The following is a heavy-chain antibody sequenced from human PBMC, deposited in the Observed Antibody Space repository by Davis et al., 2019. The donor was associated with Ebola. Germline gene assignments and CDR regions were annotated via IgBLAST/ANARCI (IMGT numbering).Heavy chain of an antibody. D-gene: IGHD6-13*01. V-gene: IGHV4-34*01. CDR1: GGSLRGNY. Sequence: SETLSLTFAVYGGSLRGNYWSWIRQSPEKGLEWIGEINHSGGRNYNPSLKSRLTISVDTSTSQFSLKLTSVTAADTAIYYCARGSAAGPWGLNPWGQGALVAVSS. CDR3: ARGSAAGPWGLNP. CDR2: INHSGGR. J-gene: IGHJ5*02.